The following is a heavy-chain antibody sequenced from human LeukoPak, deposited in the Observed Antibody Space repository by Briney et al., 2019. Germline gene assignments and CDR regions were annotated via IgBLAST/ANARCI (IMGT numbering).Heavy chain of an antibody. CDR2: ISGSGGSP. J-gene: IGHJ4*02. CDR1: GFTFSTYG. V-gene: IGHV3-23*01. Sequence: GGTLRLSCVASGFTFSTYGMSWVRQAPGKGLEWVSSISGSGGSPYYADSVKGRFTISRDNSKNTLYLQMNSLRAEDTAVYYCAKGPLLWDWGQGTLVTVSS. CDR3: AKGPLLWD. D-gene: IGHD2/OR15-2a*01.